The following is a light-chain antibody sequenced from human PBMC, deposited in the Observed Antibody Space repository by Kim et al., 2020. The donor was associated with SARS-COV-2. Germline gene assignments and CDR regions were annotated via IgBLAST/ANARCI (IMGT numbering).Light chain of an antibody. Sequence: VPPGERATLPCRASQSVHSHLAWYQQKPGQAPRLLIYGASSRATGIPARFSGSGSGTEFTLTITSLQSEDSAVYYCQQYDEWPPYSFGQGTKLEI. CDR2: GAS. J-gene: IGKJ2*03. CDR3: QQYDEWPPYS. CDR1: QSVHSH. V-gene: IGKV3-15*01.